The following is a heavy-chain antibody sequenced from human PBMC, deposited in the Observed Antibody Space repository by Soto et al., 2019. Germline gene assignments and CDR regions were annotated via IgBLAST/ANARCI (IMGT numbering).Heavy chain of an antibody. J-gene: IGHJ5*02. CDR2: ISGSGGST. CDR1: GFTFSDYT. V-gene: IGHV3-23*01. D-gene: IGHD3-3*01. Sequence: GGSLRLSCAASGFTFSDYTMNWVRQAPGKGLQWVSTISGSGGSTYYADSVKGRFTISRDNSQNTLYLQMSSLRVEDTAVYYCANGRFLEWLLPDNWFDPWGQGTLVTVSS. CDR3: ANGRFLEWLLPDNWFDP.